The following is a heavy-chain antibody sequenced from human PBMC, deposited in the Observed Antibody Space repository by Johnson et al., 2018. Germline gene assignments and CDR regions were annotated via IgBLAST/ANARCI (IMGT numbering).Heavy chain of an antibody. CDR1: GFTFSDHY. Sequence: VQLVQSGGGLVQPGGSLRLSCAASGFTFSDHYIDWVRQAPGKGLEWVGRIKDKVNSYTTQYAASVDGRFTISRDDSKNSLYLQMNSLKTEDTAMYYCARGARAFDIWGQGTMVTVSS. V-gene: IGHV3-72*01. J-gene: IGHJ3*02. CDR3: ARGARAFDI. CDR2: IKDKVNSYTT.